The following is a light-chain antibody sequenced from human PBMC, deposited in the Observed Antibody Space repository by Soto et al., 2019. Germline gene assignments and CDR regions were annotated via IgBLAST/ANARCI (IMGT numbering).Light chain of an antibody. CDR1: QSISSW. CDR3: QHYKDYSWT. V-gene: IGKV1-5*03. Sequence: DIHMTQCPSTLSASVGDRVTITCRASQSISSWLAWYQQKPGKAPKLLIYKTSSLETGVPSRFSGSGSGTEFTLTISSLQPDDFATYYCQHYKDYSWTFGQGTKVEVK. CDR2: KTS. J-gene: IGKJ1*01.